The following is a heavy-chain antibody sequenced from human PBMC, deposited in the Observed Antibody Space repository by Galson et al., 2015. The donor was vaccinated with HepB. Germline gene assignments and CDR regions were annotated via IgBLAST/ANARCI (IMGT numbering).Heavy chain of an antibody. CDR2: MNPNSGNT. J-gene: IGHJ6*03. Sequence: SVKVSCKASGYTFTSYDINWVRQATGQGLEWMGWMNPNSGNTGYAQKFQGRVTMTRNTSISTAYMELSSLRSEDTAVYYCARGPPPRHYDFWRRRSYYYYMDVWGKGTTVTVSS. CDR1: GYTFTSYD. CDR3: ARGPPPRHYDFWRRRSYYYYMDV. V-gene: IGHV1-8*01. D-gene: IGHD3-3*01.